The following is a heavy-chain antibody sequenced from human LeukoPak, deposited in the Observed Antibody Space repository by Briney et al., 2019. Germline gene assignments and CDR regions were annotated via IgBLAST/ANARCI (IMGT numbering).Heavy chain of an antibody. CDR2: IYHSGST. D-gene: IGHD3-10*01. V-gene: IGHV4-4*02. CDR3: ARAAELAHTMVRGVSGLPGGYFDY. J-gene: IGHJ4*02. Sequence: SETLSLTCTVSGGSISSSNWWSWVRQPPGKGLEWIGEIYHSGSTNYNPSLKSRVTISVDKSKNQFSLKLSSVTAADTAVYYCARAAELAHTMVRGVSGLPGGYFDYWGQGTLVTVSS. CDR1: GGSISSSNW.